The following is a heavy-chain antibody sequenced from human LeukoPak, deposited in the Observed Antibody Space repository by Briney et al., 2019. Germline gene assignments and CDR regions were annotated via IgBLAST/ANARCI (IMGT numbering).Heavy chain of an antibody. CDR2: IYYSGST. CDR1: GGSISSGGYY. V-gene: IGHV4-39*01. CDR3: ARQTYSNYLFDY. Sequence: SQTLSLTCTVSGGSISSGGYYWGWIRQPPGKGLEWIGSIYYSGSTYYNPSLKSRVTISVDTSKNQFSLKLSSVTAADTAVYYCARQTYSNYLFDYWGQGTLVTVSS. D-gene: IGHD4-11*01. J-gene: IGHJ4*02.